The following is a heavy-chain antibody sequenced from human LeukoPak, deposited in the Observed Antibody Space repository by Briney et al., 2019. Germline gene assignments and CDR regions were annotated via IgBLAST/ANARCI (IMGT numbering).Heavy chain of an antibody. D-gene: IGHD3-22*01. CDR3: AKDYDSSGWAAFDI. Sequence: GGSLRLSCTASGFTFNSFGMHWVRQAPGKGLEWVAVISYDGSNKYFADSVKGRFTISRDNSKNTLYLQMNSLRAEDTAVYYCAKDYDSSGWAAFDIWGQGTMVTVSS. CDR2: ISYDGSNK. J-gene: IGHJ3*02. V-gene: IGHV3-30*18. CDR1: GFTFNSFG.